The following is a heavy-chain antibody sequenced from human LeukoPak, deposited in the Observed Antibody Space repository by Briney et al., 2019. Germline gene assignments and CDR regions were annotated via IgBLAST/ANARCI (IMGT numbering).Heavy chain of an antibody. CDR2: ISPSSDST. J-gene: IGHJ4*02. CDR1: GLIFSTYA. CDR3: AKDPGRVGASPFDY. V-gene: IGHV3-23*01. D-gene: IGHD1-26*01. Sequence: GGSLRLSCAASGLIFSTYAMSWVRQAPGKGLEWVSAISPSSDSTSYADSVKGRFIIFRDNSKNTLYLQMNSLRTEDTAVYYCAKDPGRVGASPFDYWGQGTLVTVSS.